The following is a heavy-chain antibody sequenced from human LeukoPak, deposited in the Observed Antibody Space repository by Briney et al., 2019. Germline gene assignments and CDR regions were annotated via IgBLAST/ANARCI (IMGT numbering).Heavy chain of an antibody. CDR2: MNPNSGNT. V-gene: IGHV1-8*01. CDR3: AVWDHVLRYFDWLFQSPSAAEYYMDV. J-gene: IGHJ6*03. D-gene: IGHD3-9*01. CDR1: GYTFTSYD. Sequence: ASVKVSCKASGYTFTSYDINWVRQATGQGLEWMGWMNPNSGNTGYAQKFQGRVTMTRDTSISTAYMELSRLRSDDTAVYYCAVWDHVLRYFDWLFQSPSAAEYYMDVWGKGTTVTISS.